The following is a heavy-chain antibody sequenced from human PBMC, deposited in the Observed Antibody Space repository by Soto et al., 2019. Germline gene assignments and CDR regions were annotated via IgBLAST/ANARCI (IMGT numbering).Heavy chain of an antibody. J-gene: IGHJ4*02. D-gene: IGHD3-22*01. V-gene: IGHV1-69*02. CDR2: IIPILGIA. Sequence: ASVKVSCKASGGTFSSYTISWVRQAPGQGLEWMGRIIPILGIANYAQKFQGRVTITADKSTSTAYMELSSMRSEDTAVYYCARVYYDSSGYREVGGVHYFDYWGQGTLVTVSS. CDR3: ARVYYDSSGYREVGGVHYFDY. CDR1: GGTFSSYT.